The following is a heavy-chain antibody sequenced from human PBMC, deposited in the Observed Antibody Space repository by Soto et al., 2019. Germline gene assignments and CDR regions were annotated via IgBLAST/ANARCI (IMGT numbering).Heavy chain of an antibody. CDR2: IYYSGST. CDR3: ARKLWSARFLEWLAWFDP. V-gene: IGHV4-39*01. J-gene: IGHJ5*02. CDR1: GGCIGSSSYY. Sequence: SETLSLTCTVSGGCIGSSSYYRGWIRQPPGKGLEWIGSIYYSGSTYYNPSLKSPVTISVDTSKNQFSLKLSSVTAADTAVYYCARKLWSARFLEWLAWFDPWGQGTLVTVSS. D-gene: IGHD3-3*01.